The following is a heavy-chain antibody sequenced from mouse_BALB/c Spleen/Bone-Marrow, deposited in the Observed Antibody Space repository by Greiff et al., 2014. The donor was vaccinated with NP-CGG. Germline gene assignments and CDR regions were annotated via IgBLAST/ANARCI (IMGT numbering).Heavy chain of an antibody. V-gene: IGHV1-7*01. D-gene: IGHD4-1*01. J-gene: IGHJ3*01. CDR3: ARRLNWDWFAY. Sequence: VQLQQSGAELAKPGASVKMSRKASGYTFTSYWMHWVKQRPGQGLEWIGYINPSTGYTDYNQKFKDKATLTADKSSRTAYMQPSSLTSEDSAVYYCARRLNWDWFAYWGQGTLVTVSA. CDR1: GYTFTSYW. CDR2: INPSTGYT.